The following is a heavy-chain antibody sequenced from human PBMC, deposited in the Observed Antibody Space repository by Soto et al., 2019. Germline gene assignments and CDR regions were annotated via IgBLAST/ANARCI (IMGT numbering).Heavy chain of an antibody. Sequence: GASVKVSCKASGYTFTGYYMHWVRRAPGQGLEWMGWINPNSGGTNYAQKFQGWVTMTRDTSISTAYMELSRLRSDDTAVYYCARAGWFGELFIYHYYYGMDVWGQGTTVTVSS. CDR1: GYTFTGYY. J-gene: IGHJ6*02. V-gene: IGHV1-2*04. CDR2: INPNSGGT. D-gene: IGHD3-10*01. CDR3: ARAGWFGELFIYHYYYGMDV.